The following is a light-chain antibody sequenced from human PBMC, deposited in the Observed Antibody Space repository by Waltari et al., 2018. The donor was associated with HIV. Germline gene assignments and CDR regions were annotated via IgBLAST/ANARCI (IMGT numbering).Light chain of an antibody. V-gene: IGLV6-57*04. Sequence: NFILTQPHSVSESPGQTVTISCTRSSGSIATNYVQWYQQRPGSAPTTLLYEDDHRPPGVPDRFSGSIDSSSNSASLTISGLKTEDEADYCCQSYHSSDHWVFGGGTKLTVL. CDR3: QSYHSSDHWV. J-gene: IGLJ3*02. CDR1: SGSIATNY. CDR2: EDD.